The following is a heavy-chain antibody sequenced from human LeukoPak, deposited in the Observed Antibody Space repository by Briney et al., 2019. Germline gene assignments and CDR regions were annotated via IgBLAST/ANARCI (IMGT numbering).Heavy chain of an antibody. J-gene: IGHJ6*03. Sequence: PGGSLRLSCAASGFTFDDYGMSWVRQAPGKGLEWVSGINWNGGSTGYADSVKGRFTISRDNAKNSLYLQMNSLRAEDTAVYYCARDRIDYGGNSHYYMDVWGKGTTVTVSS. CDR2: INWNGGST. CDR1: GFTFDDYG. D-gene: IGHD4-23*01. V-gene: IGHV3-20*04. CDR3: ARDRIDYGGNSHYYMDV.